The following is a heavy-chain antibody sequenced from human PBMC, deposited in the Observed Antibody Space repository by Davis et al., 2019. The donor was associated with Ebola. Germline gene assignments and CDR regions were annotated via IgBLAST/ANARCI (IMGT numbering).Heavy chain of an antibody. CDR2: IRSKANSYAT. CDR1: GFTFSGSA. CDR3: TQAVAGDDY. V-gene: IGHV3-73*01. J-gene: IGHJ4*02. D-gene: IGHD6-19*01. Sequence: GGSLRLSCAASGFTFSGSAMHWVRQASGKGLEWVGRIRSKANSYATAYAASVKGRFTISRDDSKNTAYLQMNSLKTEDTAVYYCTQAVAGDDYWGQGTLVTVSS.